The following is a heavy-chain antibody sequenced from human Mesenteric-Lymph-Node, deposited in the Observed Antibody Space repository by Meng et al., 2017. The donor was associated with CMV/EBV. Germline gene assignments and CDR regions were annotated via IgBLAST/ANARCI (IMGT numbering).Heavy chain of an antibody. Sequence: GESLKISCAASGFTFSNAWMSWVRQAPGKGLEWVGRIKSKTDGGTTDYAAPVKGRFTISRDDSKNTLYLQMNSLKTEDTAVYYCTTVMAYCSGGSCYSAWFDPWGQGTLVTVSS. CDR1: GFTFSNAW. CDR2: IKSKTDGGTT. CDR3: TTVMAYCSGGSCYSAWFDP. V-gene: IGHV3-15*01. J-gene: IGHJ5*02. D-gene: IGHD2-15*01.